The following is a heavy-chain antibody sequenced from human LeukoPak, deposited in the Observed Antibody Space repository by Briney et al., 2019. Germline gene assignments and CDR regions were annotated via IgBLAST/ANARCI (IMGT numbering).Heavy chain of an antibody. Sequence: PGGSLRLSCAASGFTFSSYWMHWVRQPPGKGLVWVSRTNSDGNSTRYADSVKGRFTISRDNAKNTLYLQMNSLRAEDTAVYYCARVGGSNAFDIWGQGTMVIVSS. CDR2: TNSDGNST. D-gene: IGHD1-26*01. V-gene: IGHV3-74*01. J-gene: IGHJ3*02. CDR1: GFTFSSYW. CDR3: ARVGGSNAFDI.